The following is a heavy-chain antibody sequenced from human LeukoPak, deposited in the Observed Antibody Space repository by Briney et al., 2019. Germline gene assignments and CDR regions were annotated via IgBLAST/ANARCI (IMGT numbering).Heavy chain of an antibody. CDR3: ARDRRIAVAGIRYYYYGMDV. D-gene: IGHD6-19*01. CDR1: GFTFSSYW. Sequence: GGSLRLSCAASGFTFSSYWMSWVRQAPGKGLEWVANIKQDGSERYYEDSVKGRFTISRDNAKNSLYLQMNSLRAEDTAVHYCARDRRIAVAGIRYYYYGMDVWGQGTTVTVSS. CDR2: IKQDGSER. J-gene: IGHJ6*02. V-gene: IGHV3-7*01.